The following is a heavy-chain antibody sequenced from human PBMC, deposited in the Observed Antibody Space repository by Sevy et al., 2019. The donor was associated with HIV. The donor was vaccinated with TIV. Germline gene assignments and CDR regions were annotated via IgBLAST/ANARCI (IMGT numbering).Heavy chain of an antibody. V-gene: IGHV3-23*01. D-gene: IGHD3-9*01. Sequence: GGSLRLSCAASGFTCSSYAMSWVRQAPGKGLEWVSAISGSGGSTYYADSVKGRFTISRDNSKNTLYLQMNSLRAEDTAVYYCAKDLKLSYYDILTGSFWYWGQGTLVTVSS. CDR3: AKDLKLSYYDILTGSFWY. CDR2: ISGSGGST. J-gene: IGHJ4*02. CDR1: GFTCSSYA.